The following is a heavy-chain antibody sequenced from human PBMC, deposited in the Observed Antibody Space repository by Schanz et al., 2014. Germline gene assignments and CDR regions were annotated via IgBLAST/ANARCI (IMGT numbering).Heavy chain of an antibody. Sequence: EVQLVESGGGLVKPGESLRLSCAASGFTFNTHSMDWVRQAPGKGLEWISSMYINSGSTQYADSVKGRFIISRDSSKNTLLLQMNSLRAEDTTVYYCAKDMHKDYGGKPQAFDIWGQGTMVTVSS. CDR3: AKDMHKDYGGKPQAFDI. V-gene: IGHV3-21*06. CDR2: MYINSGST. J-gene: IGHJ3*02. CDR1: GFTFNTHS. D-gene: IGHD4-17*01.